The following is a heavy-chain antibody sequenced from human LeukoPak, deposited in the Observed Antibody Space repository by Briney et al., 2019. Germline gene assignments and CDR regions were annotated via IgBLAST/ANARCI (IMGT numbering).Heavy chain of an antibody. J-gene: IGHJ4*02. CDR3: ARWKKYSSGWPGLDY. Sequence: PSETLSLTCAVSGGSISSGGYSWSWIRQPPGKGLEWIGYIYHSGSTYYNPSLKSRVTISVDRSKNQFSLKLSSVTAADTAVYYCARWKKYSSGWPGLDYWGQGTLVTVSS. D-gene: IGHD6-19*01. V-gene: IGHV4-30-2*01. CDR2: IYHSGST. CDR1: GGSISSGGYS.